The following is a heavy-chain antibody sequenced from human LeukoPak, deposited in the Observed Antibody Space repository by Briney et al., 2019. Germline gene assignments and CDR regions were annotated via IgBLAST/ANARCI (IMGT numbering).Heavy chain of an antibody. Sequence: PSETLSLTCTVSGGSISSYYWSWIRQPAGRGLEWIGRIYTSGSTNYNPSLKSRVTMSVDTSKNQFSLKLSSVTAADTAVYYCARSGALYYYYGMDVWGQGTTVTVSS. V-gene: IGHV4-4*07. CDR1: GGSISSYY. J-gene: IGHJ6*02. CDR3: ARSGALYYYYGMDV. D-gene: IGHD1-26*01. CDR2: IYTSGST.